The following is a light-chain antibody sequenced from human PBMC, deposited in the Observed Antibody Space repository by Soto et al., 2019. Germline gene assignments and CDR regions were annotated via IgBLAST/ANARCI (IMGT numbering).Light chain of an antibody. CDR3: QQYKNLWT. CDR2: KAS. CDR1: QSISSW. Sequence: DIQMTQSPSTLSASVGDRVTITCRASQSISSWLAWYQQKPGKAPKLLIYKASSLESGVPSRFSGSGSGTEFTLTSSSLQPDDFATYYCQQYKNLWTFGQGTKVEIK. V-gene: IGKV1-5*03. J-gene: IGKJ1*01.